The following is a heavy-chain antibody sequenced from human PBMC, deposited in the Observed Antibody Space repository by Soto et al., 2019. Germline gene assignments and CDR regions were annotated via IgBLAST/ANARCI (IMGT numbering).Heavy chain of an antibody. V-gene: IGHV4-4*02. CDR2: IYHSGST. Sequence: QVQLQESGPGLVKPSGTLSLTCAVSGGSISSSNWWSWVRQPPGKGLEWIGEIYHSGSTNYNPSLKSRVTISVDKSENQFSLKLSSVTAADTAVYYCASSGGIAVAGTTDAFDIWGQGTMVTVSS. CDR3: ASSGGIAVAGTTDAFDI. CDR1: GGSISSSNW. D-gene: IGHD6-19*01. J-gene: IGHJ3*02.